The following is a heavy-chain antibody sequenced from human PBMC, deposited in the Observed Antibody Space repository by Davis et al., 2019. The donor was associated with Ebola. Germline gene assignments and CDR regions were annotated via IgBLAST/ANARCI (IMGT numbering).Heavy chain of an antibody. V-gene: IGHV4-59*08. J-gene: IGHJ6*02. CDR2: IYYRGIT. CDR1: GGSVSNYY. D-gene: IGHD5-12*01. CDR3: ARVGDIVATMDSGYCYYGMDV. Sequence: GSLRLSCTVSGGSVSNYYWSWIRQPPGKGLEWIGYIYYRGITNYNPSLKSRVTISVDKSKNQFSLKLSSVTAADTAVYYCARVGDIVATMDSGYCYYGMDVWGQGTTVTVSS.